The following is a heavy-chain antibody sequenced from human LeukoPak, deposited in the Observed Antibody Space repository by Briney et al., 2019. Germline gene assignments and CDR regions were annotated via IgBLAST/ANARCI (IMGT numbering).Heavy chain of an antibody. CDR3: ARTLYYYGSGSPSRYYFDY. Sequence: GGSLRLSCAASGFTFSNAWMSWVRQAPGKGLEYVSAISSNGGSTYYANSVKGRFTISRDNSKNTLYLQMRSLRAEDMAVYYCARTLYYYGSGSPSRYYFDYWGQGTLVTVSS. J-gene: IGHJ4*02. CDR2: ISSNGGST. V-gene: IGHV3-64*01. D-gene: IGHD3-10*01. CDR1: GFTFSNAW.